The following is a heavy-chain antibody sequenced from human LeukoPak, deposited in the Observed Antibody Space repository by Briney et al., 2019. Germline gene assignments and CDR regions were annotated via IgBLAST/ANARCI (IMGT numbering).Heavy chain of an antibody. Sequence: ASVKVSCKASGYTFTSYGISWVRQAPGQGLERMGWISAYNGNTNYAQKLQGRVTMTTDTSTSTAYMELRSLRSDDTAVYYCARGRNYDYVWGSYRYDYFDYWGQGTLVTVSS. CDR1: GYTFTSYG. CDR3: ARGRNYDYVWGSYRYDYFDY. D-gene: IGHD3-16*02. V-gene: IGHV1-18*01. J-gene: IGHJ4*02. CDR2: ISAYNGNT.